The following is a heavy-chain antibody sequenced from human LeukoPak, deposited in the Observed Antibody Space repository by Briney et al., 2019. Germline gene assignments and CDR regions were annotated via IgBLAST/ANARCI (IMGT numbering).Heavy chain of an antibody. CDR2: INHSGST. Sequence: SETLSLTCAVYGGSFSGYYWSWIRQPPGKGLEWIGEINHSGSTNYNPSLKSRVTISVDTSKNQFSLKLSSVTAADTAVYYCARKPRDGLVFRLRIPYYFDYWGQGTLVTVSS. CDR1: GGSFSGYY. CDR3: ARKPRDGLVFRLRIPYYFDY. D-gene: IGHD5-24*01. V-gene: IGHV4-34*01. J-gene: IGHJ4*02.